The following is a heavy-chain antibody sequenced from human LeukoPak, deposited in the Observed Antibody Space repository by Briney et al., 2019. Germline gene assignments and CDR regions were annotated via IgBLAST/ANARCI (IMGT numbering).Heavy chain of an antibody. CDR2: IRHDGSNK. CDR3: AKDTSTIAVAGTCFDY. D-gene: IGHD6-19*01. V-gene: IGHV3-30*02. J-gene: IGHJ4*02. Sequence: PGGSLRLSCAASGFTFSSYGMHWVRQAPGKGLEWVAFIRHDGSNKYYADSVKGRFTISRDNSKNTLYLQMNSLRAEDTAVYYCAKDTSTIAVAGTCFDYWGQGILVTVSS. CDR1: GFTFSSYG.